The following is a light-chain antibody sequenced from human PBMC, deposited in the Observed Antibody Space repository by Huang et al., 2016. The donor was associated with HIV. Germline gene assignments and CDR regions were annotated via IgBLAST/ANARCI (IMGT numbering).Light chain of an antibody. CDR1: QSVSSN. J-gene: IGKJ1*01. CDR2: GAS. V-gene: IGKV3-15*01. Sequence: EIVMTQSPATLSVSPGERATLSCRASQSVSSNLAWYQQKPGQAPRLLIYGASTRATGIPARFSGSGSGTEFTLTISSLQSEDFAVDYCQQYNNWQRTFGQGTKVEIK. CDR3: QQYNNWQRT.